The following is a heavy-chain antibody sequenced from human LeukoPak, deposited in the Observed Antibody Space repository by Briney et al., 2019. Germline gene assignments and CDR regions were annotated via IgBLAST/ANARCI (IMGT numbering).Heavy chain of an antibody. CDR3: ARQEYSSSWSPPEYFDL. CDR1: GYTFTSNY. V-gene: IGHV1-46*01. Sequence: ASVKVSCKAFGYTFTSNYMHWVRQAPGQGPEWMGVISPSGGSTTYAQKFQGRVTLTRDMPTSTDYLELSSLRSEDTAVYYCARQEYSSSWSPPEYFDLWGRGTLVTVSS. J-gene: IGHJ2*01. CDR2: ISPSGGST. D-gene: IGHD6-13*01.